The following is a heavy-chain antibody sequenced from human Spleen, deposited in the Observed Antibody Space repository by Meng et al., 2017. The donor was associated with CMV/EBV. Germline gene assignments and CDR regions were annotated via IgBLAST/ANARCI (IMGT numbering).Heavy chain of an antibody. CDR3: AREFVVVVPAAIRYYYYGMDV. Sequence: ASVKVSCKASGYTSTGHYMHWVRQAPGQGLEWMGWINPNSGGTNYAQKFQGRVTMTRDTSIRTAYMELSRLRADDTAVYYRAREFVVVVPAAIRYYYYGMDVWGQGTTVTVSS. D-gene: IGHD2-2*01. J-gene: IGHJ6*02. V-gene: IGHV1-2*02. CDR1: GYTSTGHY. CDR2: INPNSGGT.